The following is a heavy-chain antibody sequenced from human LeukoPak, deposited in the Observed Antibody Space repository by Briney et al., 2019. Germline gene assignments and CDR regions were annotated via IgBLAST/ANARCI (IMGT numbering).Heavy chain of an antibody. V-gene: IGHV3-23*01. J-gene: IGHJ4*02. D-gene: IGHD3-16*01. Sequence: GSLRLSCAASGFNFDTYAMGWDRQAPGKGLEWVSSVSGSTGDTFYADSVQGRFTISRDNSRSTLYLQMNSLRVEDTAFYHCVCDWGLDYWGQGTLVTVSS. CDR1: GFNFDTYA. CDR3: VCDWGLDY. CDR2: VSGSTGDT.